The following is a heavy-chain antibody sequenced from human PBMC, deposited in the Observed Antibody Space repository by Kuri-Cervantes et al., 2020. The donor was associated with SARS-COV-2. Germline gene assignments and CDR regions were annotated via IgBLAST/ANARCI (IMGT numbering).Heavy chain of an antibody. CDR2: IYYSGST. CDR3: ARHSAFGELLYWFYP. V-gene: IGHV4-39*01. CDR1: GGSISSSSYY. Sequence: SETPSLTCTVSGGSISSSSYYWGWIRQPPGKGLEWIGSIYYSGSTYYNPSLKSRVTISVDTSKNQFSLKLSSVTAADTAVYYCARHSAFGELLYWFYPWGQGTLVTVSS. D-gene: IGHD3-10*01. J-gene: IGHJ5*02.